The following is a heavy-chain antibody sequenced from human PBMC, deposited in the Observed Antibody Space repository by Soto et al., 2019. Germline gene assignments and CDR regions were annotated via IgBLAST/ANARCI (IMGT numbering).Heavy chain of an antibody. J-gene: IGHJ4*02. Sequence: SETLSLTCAVSGDSINSIYHWAWIRQPPGRGLGWVASIYHSGTTYYNPSLKSRVTISVDTSKNQFSLNLRSVTAADSAVDYGARTDNIGYYTHCGQGNLGTVAS. CDR2: IYHSGTT. CDR1: GDSINSIYH. D-gene: IGHD3-3*01. CDR3: ARTDNIGYYTH. V-gene: IGHV4-38-2*01.